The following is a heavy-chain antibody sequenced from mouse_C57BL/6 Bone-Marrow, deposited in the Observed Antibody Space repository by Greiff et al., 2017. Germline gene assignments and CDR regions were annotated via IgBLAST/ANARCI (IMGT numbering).Heavy chain of an antibody. Sequence: QVTLKESGPGILQPSQTLSLTCSFSGFSLSTFGMGVGWIRQPSGKGLEWLAHIWWDDDKYYNPARKSRLTISKDTSKNQVFLKIADVETAVTATYCCARGTGTAWLAYWGKGTLVTVSA. CDR2: IWWDDDK. J-gene: IGHJ3*01. CDR1: GFSLSTFGMG. D-gene: IGHD4-1*01. CDR3: ARGTGTAWLAY. V-gene: IGHV8-8*01.